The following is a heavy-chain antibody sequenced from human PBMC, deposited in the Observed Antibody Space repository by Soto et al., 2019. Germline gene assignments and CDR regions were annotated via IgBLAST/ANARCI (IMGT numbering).Heavy chain of an antibody. CDR1: GGSISSSNW. CDR3: ARDRDYYGSGSYSSTRYNWFDP. J-gene: IGHJ5*02. D-gene: IGHD3-10*01. CDR2: IYHSGST. V-gene: IGHV4-4*02. Sequence: PSETLSLTCAVSGGSISSSNWWSWVRQPPGKGLEWIGEIYHSGSTNYNPSLKSRVTISVDKSKNQFSLKLSSVTAADTAVYYCARDRDYYGSGSYSSTRYNWFDPWGQGTLVTVSS.